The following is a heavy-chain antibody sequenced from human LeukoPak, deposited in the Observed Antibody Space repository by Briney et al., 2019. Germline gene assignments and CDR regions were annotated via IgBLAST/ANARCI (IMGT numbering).Heavy chain of an antibody. CDR1: GFTFDDYG. Sequence: TGRSLRLSCAASGFTFDDYGMSWVRQAPGKGLEWVSGINWNGGSTGYADSVKGRFTISRGNAKNSLYLQMNSLRAEDTALYYCAREYYYDSSGYSRGTFDIWGQGTMVTVSS. V-gene: IGHV3-20*04. CDR2: INWNGGST. CDR3: AREYYYDSSGYSRGTFDI. J-gene: IGHJ3*02. D-gene: IGHD3-22*01.